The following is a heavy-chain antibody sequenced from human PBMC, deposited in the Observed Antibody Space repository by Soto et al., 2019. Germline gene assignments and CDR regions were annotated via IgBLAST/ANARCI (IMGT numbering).Heavy chain of an antibody. J-gene: IGHJ6*02. CDR2: ISSSSSYI. V-gene: IGHV3-21*01. D-gene: IGHD3-3*01. CDR3: ARGNYDFWSGYYGAGRVLGMDV. Sequence: GGSLRLSCAASGFTFSSYSMNWVRQALGKGLEWVSSISSSSSYIYYADSVKGRFTISRDNAKNSLYLQMNSLRAEDTAVYYCARGNYDFWSGYYGAGRVLGMDVWGHGTTVTVSS. CDR1: GFTFSSYS.